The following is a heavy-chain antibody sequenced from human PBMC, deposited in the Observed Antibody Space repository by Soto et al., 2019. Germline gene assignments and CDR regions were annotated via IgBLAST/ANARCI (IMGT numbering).Heavy chain of an antibody. J-gene: IGHJ6*03. CDR1: GFTFSDHY. CDR3: ARVSILGYCSSTSCYSHYYYYMDV. V-gene: IGHV3-72*01. CDR2: TRNKANSYTT. D-gene: IGHD2-2*01. Sequence: GGSLRLSCAASGFTFSDHYMDWVRQAPGKGLEWVGRTRNKANSYTTEYAASVKGRFTISRDDSKNSLYLQMNSLKTEDTAVYYCARVSILGYCSSTSCYSHYYYYMDVWGKGTTVTVSS.